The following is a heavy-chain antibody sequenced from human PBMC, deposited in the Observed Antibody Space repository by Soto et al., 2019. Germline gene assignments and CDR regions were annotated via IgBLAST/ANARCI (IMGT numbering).Heavy chain of an antibody. CDR2: IYYSGST. Sequence: AETLSLTCTVSGGSVSSGSYYWSWIRQPPGKGLEWIGYIYYSGSTNYNPSLKSRVTISVDTSKNQFSLKLSSVTAADTAVYYCAKDRVATTRVRYGMDVWGQGTTVTVSS. V-gene: IGHV4-61*01. CDR1: GGSVSSGSYY. J-gene: IGHJ6*02. CDR3: AKDRVATTRVRYGMDV. D-gene: IGHD5-12*01.